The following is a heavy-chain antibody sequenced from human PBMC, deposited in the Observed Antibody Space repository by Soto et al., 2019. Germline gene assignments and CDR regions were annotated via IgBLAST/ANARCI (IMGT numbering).Heavy chain of an antibody. Sequence: GESLKISCKGSGYSFTSYWIGWVRQMPGKGLEWMGIIYPGDSDTRYSPAFQGQATISADKSISTAYLQWSSLKASDTAMYYCARSPNSRYCSSPSCYTRFYYGMDVWGQGTTVTVSS. D-gene: IGHD2-2*02. V-gene: IGHV5-51*01. CDR3: ARSPNSRYCSSPSCYTRFYYGMDV. CDR2: IYPGDSDT. J-gene: IGHJ6*02. CDR1: GYSFTSYW.